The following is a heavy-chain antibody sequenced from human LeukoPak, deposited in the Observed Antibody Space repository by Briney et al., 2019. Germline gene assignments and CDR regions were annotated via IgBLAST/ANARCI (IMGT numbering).Heavy chain of an antibody. CDR2: ISYDGSNK. CDR3: AKEGSNGDFDY. CDR1: GFTFSSYD. Sequence: GGSLRLSCAASGFTFSSYDMHWVRQAPGKGLEWVTDISYDGSNKYYGDSVKGRFTISRDNSKSTLYLKMNSLRAGDTAVYYCAKEGSNGDFDYWGQGTLVTVSS. D-gene: IGHD1-26*01. J-gene: IGHJ4*02. V-gene: IGHV3-30*18.